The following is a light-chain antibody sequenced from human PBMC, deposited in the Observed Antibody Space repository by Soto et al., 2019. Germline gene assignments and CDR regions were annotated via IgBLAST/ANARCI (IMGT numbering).Light chain of an antibody. CDR1: QSINNY. V-gene: IGKV3-11*01. CDR3: QQRSDWPS. Sequence: EVLLTQSPATLSLSPGDRATLSCRASQSINNYLAWYQQKLGQAPRLLIYDASNRATGIPARFSGSGSGTDFTLTISSLEPEDFAVYYCQQRSDWPSFGQGTKLEIK. J-gene: IGKJ2*01. CDR2: DAS.